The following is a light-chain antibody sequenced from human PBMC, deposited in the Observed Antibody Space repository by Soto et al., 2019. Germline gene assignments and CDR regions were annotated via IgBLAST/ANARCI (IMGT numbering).Light chain of an antibody. CDR2: DVS. J-gene: IGLJ2*01. Sequence: QSFLTQPASVSGSPGQSITISCTGTNSDIGGYNYVSWYQQHPGKAPKLMTFDVSNRPSGVSNRFSGSKSGNTASLTISGLQAEDEADYYCGSYTSSNTVVFGGGTKLTVL. V-gene: IGLV2-14*01. CDR3: GSYTSSNTVV. CDR1: NSDIGGYNY.